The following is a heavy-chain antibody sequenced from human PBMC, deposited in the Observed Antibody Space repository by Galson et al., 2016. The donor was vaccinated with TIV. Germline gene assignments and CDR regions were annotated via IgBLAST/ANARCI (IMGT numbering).Heavy chain of an antibody. CDR2: ISWNSGTT. J-gene: IGHJ6*03. Sequence: SLRLSCAASGFTFDDYAMHWVRHVPGKGLEWVSVISWNSGTTVYADSAKGRFIISRDNAKNSLYWQMDSLRAEHTALYYCAKGQLRAARRFYYMDVWAKGPRSPSP. CDR1: GFTFDDYA. V-gene: IGHV3-9*01. CDR3: AKGQLRAARRFYYMDV. D-gene: IGHD2-2*01.